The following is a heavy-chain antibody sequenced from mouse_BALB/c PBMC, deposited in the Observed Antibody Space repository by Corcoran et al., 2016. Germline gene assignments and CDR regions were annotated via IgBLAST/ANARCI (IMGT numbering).Heavy chain of an antibody. J-gene: IGHJ2*01. D-gene: IGHD1-1*02. V-gene: IGHV9-3-1*01. Sequence: QIQLVQSGPELKKPGETVKISCKASGYTFTNYGMNWVKQAPGKGLKWMGWINTYTGEPTYADDFKGRFAFSLETSASTTYLQINNLKNADTATYFCAREPYAMDYWGQGTTLTVSS. CDR2: INTYTGEP. CDR3: AREPYAMDY. CDR1: GYTFTNYG.